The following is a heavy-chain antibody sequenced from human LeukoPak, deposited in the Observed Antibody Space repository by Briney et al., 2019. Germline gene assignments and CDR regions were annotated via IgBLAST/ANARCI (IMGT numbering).Heavy chain of an antibody. CDR1: GFTFSSYA. D-gene: IGHD3-10*01. Sequence: GGSLRLSCAASGFTFSSYAMSWVRQAPGKWLEWVSAISGSGGSTYYADSVKGRFTISRDNSKNTLYLQMNSLRAEDTAVYYCAKDRLRITMVRGVIGINWFDPWGQGTLVTVSS. J-gene: IGHJ5*02. CDR3: AKDRLRITMVRGVIGINWFDP. V-gene: IGHV3-23*01. CDR2: ISGSGGST.